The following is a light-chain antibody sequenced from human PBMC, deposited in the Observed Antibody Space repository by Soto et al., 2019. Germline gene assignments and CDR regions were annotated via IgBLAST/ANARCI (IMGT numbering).Light chain of an antibody. CDR3: QQRSYWPRT. CDR1: QSVSNY. Sequence: EIVLTQSPATLSLSPGEIATLSCRASQSVSNYLAWCQQKPGQAPRLLIYVAYNRATGIPARFSGSGSGTDFTLTVNSLEPEDFAVYYCQQRSYWPRTFGQGTKLEIK. CDR2: VAY. J-gene: IGKJ2*01. V-gene: IGKV3-11*01.